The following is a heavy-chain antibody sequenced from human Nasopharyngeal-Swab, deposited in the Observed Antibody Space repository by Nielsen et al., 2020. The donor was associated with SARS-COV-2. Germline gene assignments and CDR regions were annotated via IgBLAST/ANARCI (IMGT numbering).Heavy chain of an antibody. V-gene: IGHV3-53*01. CDR2: IYSGGST. Sequence: GESLKISCAASGFTVSSNYMSWVRQAPGKGLEWVSVIYSGGSTYYADSVKGRFTISRDNSKNTLYLQMNSLRAEDTAVYYCARALYYYDSEAYFDYWGQGTLVTVSS. CDR3: ARALYYYDSEAYFDY. D-gene: IGHD3-22*01. CDR1: GFTVSSNY. J-gene: IGHJ4*02.